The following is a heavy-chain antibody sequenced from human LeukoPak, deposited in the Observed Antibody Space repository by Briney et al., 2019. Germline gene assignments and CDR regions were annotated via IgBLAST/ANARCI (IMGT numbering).Heavy chain of an antibody. CDR3: ARPRGNVEMATIPFDY. J-gene: IGHJ4*02. CDR2: ISSSSSYI. CDR1: GFTFSSYS. Sequence: GGSLRLSCVVSGFTFSSYSMNWVRQAPGKGLEWVSSISSSSSYIYYADSVKGRFTISRDNAKNSLYLQMNSLRAEDTAVYYCARPRGNVEMATIPFDYWGQGTLVTVSS. V-gene: IGHV3-21*01. D-gene: IGHD5-24*01.